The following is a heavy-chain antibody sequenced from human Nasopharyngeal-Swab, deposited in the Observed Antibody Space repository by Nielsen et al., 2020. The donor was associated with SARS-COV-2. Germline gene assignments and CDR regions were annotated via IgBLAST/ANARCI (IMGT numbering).Heavy chain of an antibody. J-gene: IGHJ6*02. D-gene: IGHD3-3*01. Sequence: WVRQAPGQGLEWMGRINPNSGGTNYAQKFQGRVTMTRDTSISTAYMELSRLRSDDTAVYYCARAEPYDFWSGYMPFYGMDVWGQGTTVTVS. V-gene: IGHV1-2*06. CDR2: INPNSGGT. CDR3: ARAEPYDFWSGYMPFYGMDV.